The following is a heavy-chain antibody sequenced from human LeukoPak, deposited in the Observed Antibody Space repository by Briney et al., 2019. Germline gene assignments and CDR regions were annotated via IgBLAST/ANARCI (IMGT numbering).Heavy chain of an antibody. V-gene: IGHV3-23*01. J-gene: IGHJ4*02. CDR2: ISGSGGST. D-gene: IGHD3-22*01. CDR1: GFTFSSYA. Sequence: PGGSLRLSCAASGFTFSSYAMSWVRQAPGKGLEWVSAISGSGGSTYYADSVKGRFTISRDNSKNTLYLQMNSLRAEDTAVYYCAKDSLYYDSSGYYLGYWGQGTLVTVSS. CDR3: AKDSLYYDSSGYYLGY.